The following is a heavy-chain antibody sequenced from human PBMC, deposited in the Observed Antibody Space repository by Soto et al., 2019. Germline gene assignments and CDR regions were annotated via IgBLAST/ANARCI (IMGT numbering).Heavy chain of an antibody. J-gene: IGHJ6*02. V-gene: IGHV4-34*01. Sequence: QVQLQQWGAGLLKPSETLSLTCAVYGGSFSGYYWSWIRQPPGKGLEWIGEINHSGSTNYNPSLKRRVTISVDTSKNQFSLKRSSVTAADTAVYCGASGGTGGMAVWGQGTTVTVSS. CDR2: INHSGST. D-gene: IGHD1-1*01. CDR1: GGSFSGYY. CDR3: ASGGTGGMAV.